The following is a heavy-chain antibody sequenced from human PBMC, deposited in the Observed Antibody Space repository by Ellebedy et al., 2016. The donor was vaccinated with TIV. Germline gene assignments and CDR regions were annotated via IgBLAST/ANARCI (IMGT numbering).Heavy chain of an antibody. Sequence: ASVKVSXXASGYTFTGYYMHWVRQAPGQGLEWMGWINPNSGGTNYAQKFQGRVTMTRDTSISTAYMELSRLRSDDTAVYYCARGLSQRRDSSGYYYRYDYYYYMDVWGKGTTVTVSS. V-gene: IGHV1-2*02. D-gene: IGHD3-22*01. CDR1: GYTFTGYY. CDR2: INPNSGGT. CDR3: ARGLSQRRDSSGYYYRYDYYYYMDV. J-gene: IGHJ6*03.